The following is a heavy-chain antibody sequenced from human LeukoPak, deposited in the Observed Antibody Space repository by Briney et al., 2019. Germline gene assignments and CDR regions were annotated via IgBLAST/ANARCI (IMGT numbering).Heavy chain of an antibody. J-gene: IGHJ5*02. CDR3: ARQRGYCSSGVCRGWFDP. D-gene: IGHD2-8*01. CDR1: GFTFRNYN. V-gene: IGHV3-21*01. CDR2: ISESSSFI. Sequence: GESLRLSCAASGFTFRNYNMNWVRQAPGKGLEWVSSISESSSFIQYADSLKGRFAISRDNAKNSLYLQMNSLRAEDTAVYYCARQRGYCSSGVCRGWFDPWGQGTLVTVSS.